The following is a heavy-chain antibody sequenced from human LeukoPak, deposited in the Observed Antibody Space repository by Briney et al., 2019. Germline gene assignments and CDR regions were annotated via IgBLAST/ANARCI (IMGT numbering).Heavy chain of an antibody. Sequence: GGSLRLSCAASGFTFSSYVMRWVRQAPGKGLEWVSTITSGGSTYYADSVKGRFTISRDNSKNMLHLQMKSLRAEDTAVYYCATRGTTATKYFAHWSQGTLVTVSS. CDR3: ATRGTTATKYFAH. D-gene: IGHD1-1*01. CDR2: ITSGGST. J-gene: IGHJ4*02. CDR1: GFTFSSYV. V-gene: IGHV3-23*01.